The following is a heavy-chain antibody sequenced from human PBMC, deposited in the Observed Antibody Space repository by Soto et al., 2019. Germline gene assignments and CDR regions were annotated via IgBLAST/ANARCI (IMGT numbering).Heavy chain of an antibody. V-gene: IGHV1-69*05. CDR1: GGTFSSYA. J-gene: IGHJ6*02. CDR2: IIPIFGTA. CDR3: ARIADCSTTSCSFPSRFHVRGYYYYYGLDV. Sequence: GASVKVSCKASGGTFSSYAISWVRQAPGQGLEWMGGIIPIFGTASYAQKFQGRVTMTRDTSTSTAYMELSSLRSDDTAVYYCARIADCSTTSCSFPSRFHVRGYYYYYGLDVWGQGTTVTVSS. D-gene: IGHD2-2*01.